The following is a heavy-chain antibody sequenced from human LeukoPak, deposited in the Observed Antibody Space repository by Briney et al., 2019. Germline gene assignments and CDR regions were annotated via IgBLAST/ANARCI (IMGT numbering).Heavy chain of an antibody. CDR2: ISSSSSYT. J-gene: IGHJ5*02. V-gene: IGHV3-11*06. CDR1: GFTFSNYY. Sequence: GGSLRLSCAASGFTFSNYYMNWIRQAPGKGLEWDSYISSSSSYTNYADSVKGRFTISRDNAKNSLYLQMNSLRAEDTAVYYCTRGCSSTSCHTADNWFDPWGQGTLVTVSS. D-gene: IGHD2-2*01. CDR3: TRGCSSTSCHTADNWFDP.